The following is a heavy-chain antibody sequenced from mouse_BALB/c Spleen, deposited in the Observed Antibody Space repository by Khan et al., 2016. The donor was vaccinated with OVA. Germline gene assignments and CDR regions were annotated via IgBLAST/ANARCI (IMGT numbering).Heavy chain of an antibody. J-gene: IGHJ2*01. Sequence: QVQLQQSGAELMKPGASVKISCKATGYTFSSYWIEWVKQRPGHGLEWIGEILPGSGSTNYNEKFKGKATFTADTSSNTAYMQLSSLTSKDSAVYYCARTIKGYWCQGTTLTVSS. CDR2: ILPGSGST. CDR1: GYTFSSYW. CDR3: ARTIKGY. V-gene: IGHV1-9*01. D-gene: IGHD2-4*01.